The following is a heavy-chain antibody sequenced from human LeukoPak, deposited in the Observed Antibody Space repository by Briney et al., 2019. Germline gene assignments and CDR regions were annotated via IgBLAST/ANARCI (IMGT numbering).Heavy chain of an antibody. J-gene: IGHJ4*02. CDR3: ARDNGYCSGGSCYIISGYSYGIDY. Sequence: ASVKVSCKASGYTFTGYYMHWVRQAPGQGLEWMGWINPNSGGTNYAQKFKGRVTMTRDTSISTAYMELSRLRSDDTAVYYCARDNGYCSGGSCYIISGYSYGIDYWGQGTLVTVSS. D-gene: IGHD2-15*01. CDR1: GYTFTGYY. CDR2: INPNSGGT. V-gene: IGHV1-2*02.